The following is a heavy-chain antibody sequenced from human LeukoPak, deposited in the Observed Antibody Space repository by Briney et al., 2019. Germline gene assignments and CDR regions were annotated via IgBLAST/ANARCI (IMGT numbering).Heavy chain of an antibody. CDR3: ARDLTYYDILTGYRDNWYFDL. Sequence: GGSLRLSCAASGFTFSSYSMNWVRQAPGKGLEWVSSISSSSSYIYYADSVKGRFTISRDNAKNSLYLQMNSLRAEDTAVYYCARDLTYYDILTGYRDNWYFDLWGRGTLVTVSS. J-gene: IGHJ2*01. CDR1: GFTFSSYS. V-gene: IGHV3-21*01. CDR2: ISSSSSYI. D-gene: IGHD3-9*01.